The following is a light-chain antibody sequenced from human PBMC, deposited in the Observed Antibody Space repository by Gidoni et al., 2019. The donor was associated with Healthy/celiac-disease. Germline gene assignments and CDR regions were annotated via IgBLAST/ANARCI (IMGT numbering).Light chain of an antibody. J-gene: IGLJ1*01. CDR1: SSDVGGYNY. CDR2: EVS. CDR3: SSYTSSSTSLYV. Sequence: QSALTQPASVSGSPGQSITISCTGTSSDVGGYNYGSWYQQHPGKAPKLMIYEVSNRPSGVSNRFSGSKSGNTASLTISGLQAEDEADYYCSSYTSSSTSLYVFGTGTKVTVL. V-gene: IGLV2-14*01.